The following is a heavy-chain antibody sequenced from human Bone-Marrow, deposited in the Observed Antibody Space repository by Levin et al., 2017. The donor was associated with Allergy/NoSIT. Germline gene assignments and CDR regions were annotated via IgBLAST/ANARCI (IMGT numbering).Heavy chain of an antibody. CDR3: ARDANCTNGVCYDYGMDG. CDR1: GFTFSDYY. V-gene: IGHV3-11*01. CDR2: ISSSGSTI. J-gene: IGHJ6*02. D-gene: IGHD2-8*01. Sequence: GGSLRLSCAASGFTFSDYYMSWIRQAPGKGLEWVSYISSSGSTIYYADSVKGRFTISRDNAKNSLYLQMNSLRAEDTAVYYCARDANCTNGVCYDYGMDGWGQGTTVTVSS.